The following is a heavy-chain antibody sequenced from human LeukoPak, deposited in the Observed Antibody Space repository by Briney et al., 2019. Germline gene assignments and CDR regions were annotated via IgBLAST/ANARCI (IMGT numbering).Heavy chain of an antibody. V-gene: IGHV1-2*02. CDR1: GYTFTGYY. D-gene: IGHD3-10*01. CDR2: INPNSGDT. CDR3: ARPPTEYSGSYHF. Sequence: VSVKVSCKASGYTFTGYYLHWVRQAPGQELEWMGWINPNSGDTNYAQKFQGRVTMTRDTSISTAYLDRSRLGSEDTAVYYCARPPTEYSGSYHFWGQGTLVTVSS. J-gene: IGHJ4*02.